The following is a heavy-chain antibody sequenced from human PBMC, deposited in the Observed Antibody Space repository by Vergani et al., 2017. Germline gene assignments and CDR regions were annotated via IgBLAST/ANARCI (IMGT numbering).Heavy chain of an antibody. CDR3: ARDGGVGTSHYMDV. J-gene: IGHJ6*03. D-gene: IGHD2-8*02. V-gene: IGHV3-23*01. CDR2: ITYNGGRT. Sequence: EVRLLESGGGLVQPGGSLRLSCAASGFTFNIYAMSWVRQAPGKGLEWVSTITYNGGRTYYADSVKGRFTISRDNSKNTLYLQMNSLRAEDTAVYYCARDGGVGTSHYMDVWGKGTTVTVSS. CDR1: GFTFNIYA.